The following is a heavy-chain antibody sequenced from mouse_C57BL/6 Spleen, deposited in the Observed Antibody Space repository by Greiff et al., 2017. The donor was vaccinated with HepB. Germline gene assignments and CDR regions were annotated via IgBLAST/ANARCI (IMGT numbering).Heavy chain of an antibody. V-gene: IGHV1-69*01. CDR3: ARSKAGTRHFDY. CDR1: GYTFTSYW. D-gene: IGHD4-1*01. CDR2: IDPSDSYT. Sequence: VQLQQPGAELVMPGASVKLSCKASGYTFTSYWMHWVKQRPGQGLEWIGEIDPSDSYTNYNQKFKGKSTLTVDKSSSTAYMQLSRLTSEDSAVYYCARSKAGTRHFDYWGQGTTLTVSS. J-gene: IGHJ2*01.